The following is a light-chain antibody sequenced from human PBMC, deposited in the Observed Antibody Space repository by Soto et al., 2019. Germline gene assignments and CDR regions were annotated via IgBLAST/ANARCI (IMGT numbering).Light chain of an antibody. Sequence: QSALTQPPSVSGAPGQRVTISCNGSTSNIGAGYDVHWYKQLPGTAPKLLISGNNNRPSGVPDRFSASKSGASASLAITGLQAEDEADYFCLSSDTSVSGLRVFGTGTKLTVL. CDR1: TSNIGAGYD. CDR2: GNN. CDR3: LSSDTSVSGLRV. J-gene: IGLJ1*01. V-gene: IGLV1-40*03.